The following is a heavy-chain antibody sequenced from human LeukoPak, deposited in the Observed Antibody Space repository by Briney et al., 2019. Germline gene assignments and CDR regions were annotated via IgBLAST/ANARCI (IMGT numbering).Heavy chain of an antibody. CDR2: IYHNGIS. D-gene: IGHD1-26*01. CDR1: GSSITDGYY. CDR3: ARYIVSYPHDAFDI. Sequence: PSETLSLTCNFSGSSITDGYYWGWIRQPPGKGLEWLGSIYHNGISYHNPSLASRLTISGDTSNTQFSLKLSSVTAADTAIYYCARYIVSYPHDAFDIWGQGTMVTVSS. V-gene: IGHV4-38-2*02. J-gene: IGHJ3*02.